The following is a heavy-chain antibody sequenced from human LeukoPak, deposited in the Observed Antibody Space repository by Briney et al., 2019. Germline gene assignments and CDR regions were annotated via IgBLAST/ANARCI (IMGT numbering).Heavy chain of an antibody. CDR3: STFQYDSSGYFRFDY. D-gene: IGHD3-22*01. CDR1: GLNFTNAW. J-gene: IGHJ4*02. V-gene: IGHV3-15*01. CDR2: IKSKADGGTA. Sequence: GGSLRLSCAASGLNFTNAWMSWVRQAPGKGLEWVGRIKSKADGGTADYVAPVKGRFALSRDDSRDTLYLQMNSLNTEDTALYYCSTFQYDSSGYFRFDYWGQGTLVTVSS.